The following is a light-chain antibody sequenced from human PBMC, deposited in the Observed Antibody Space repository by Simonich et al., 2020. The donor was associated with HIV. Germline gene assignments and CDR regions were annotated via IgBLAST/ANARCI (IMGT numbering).Light chain of an antibody. CDR1: QSASGN. Sequence: EIVMTQSPATLSVSPGERATLSCRASQSASGNLAWYQQKPGQSPRLLIYGASTRATGIPAKFSGSWSGTEFTLTISSMQSEDSAIYYCHQYNNRPLTFGGGTKVEIK. CDR2: GAS. CDR3: HQYNNRPLT. J-gene: IGKJ4*01. V-gene: IGKV3-15*01.